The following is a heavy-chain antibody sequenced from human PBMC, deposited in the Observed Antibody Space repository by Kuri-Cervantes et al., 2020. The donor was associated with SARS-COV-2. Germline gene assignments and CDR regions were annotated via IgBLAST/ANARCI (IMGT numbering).Heavy chain of an antibody. Sequence: GESLKISCEASGFTFSLYGMHWVRQAPGKGLEWVAVISYDGSNKYYADSVKGRFTISRDNSKNTLYLQMNSLRAEDTALYYCARDLIFVAYNRGTGAFDIWGQGTMVTVSS. CDR1: GFTFSLYG. V-gene: IGHV3-30*19. CDR3: ARDLIFVAYNRGTGAFDI. CDR2: ISYDGSNK. D-gene: IGHD3-10*01. J-gene: IGHJ3*02.